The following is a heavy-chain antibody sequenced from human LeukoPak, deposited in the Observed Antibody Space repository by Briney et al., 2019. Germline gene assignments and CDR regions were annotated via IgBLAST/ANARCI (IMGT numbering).Heavy chain of an antibody. J-gene: IGHJ4*02. V-gene: IGHV3-21*01. CDR3: ARVVVGSMDY. CDR1: GFTFCSYS. Sequence: PGGSLRLSCAASGFTFCSYSMTWVRQAPGKGLEWVSSISSSSSYIYYADSVKGRFTVSRDNAKNSLYLQMNSLRAEDTAVYYCARVVVGSMDYWGQGTLVTVSS. D-gene: IGHD1-26*01. CDR2: ISSSSSYI.